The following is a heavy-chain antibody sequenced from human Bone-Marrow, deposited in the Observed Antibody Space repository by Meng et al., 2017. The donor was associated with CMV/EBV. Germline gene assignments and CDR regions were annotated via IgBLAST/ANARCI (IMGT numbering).Heavy chain of an antibody. D-gene: IGHD2-2*01. CDR1: GGTFSSYA. J-gene: IGHJ6*02. CDR3: ARGDSVVPASLDYYYGMDV. V-gene: IGHV1-69*05. CDR2: IIPIFGTA. Sequence: SVKVSCKASGGTFSSYAISWVRQAPGQGLEWMGGIIPIFGTANYAQKFQGRVTITTDESTSTAYMELSSLRSEDTAVYYCARGDSVVPASLDYYYGMDVWGQGTTVTVYS.